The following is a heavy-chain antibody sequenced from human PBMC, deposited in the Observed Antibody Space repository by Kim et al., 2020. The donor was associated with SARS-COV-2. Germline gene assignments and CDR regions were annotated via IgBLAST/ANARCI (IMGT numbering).Heavy chain of an antibody. CDR3: GTADHADCIGHHSVFPFD. V-gene: IGHV3-66*01. CDR1: GFTVSNTS. CDR2: IFSDGRT. Sequence: GGSLRLSCAPSGFTVSNTSLSWVRQAPGKGLEWVSLIFSDGRTFYEDAVEGRFSVSKDNSKDTSYLQINSRGAEDTAVYFCGTADHADCIGHHSVFPFD. J-gene: IGHJ4*01. D-gene: IGHD2-15*01.